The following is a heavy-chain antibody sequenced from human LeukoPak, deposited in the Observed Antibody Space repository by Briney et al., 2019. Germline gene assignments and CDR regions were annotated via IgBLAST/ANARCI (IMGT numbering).Heavy chain of an antibody. CDR1: GYSFTSYW. CDR3: ARTIGYCSGGSCSLWAFDI. CDR2: IYPGDSDT. V-gene: IGHV5-51*01. J-gene: IGHJ3*02. Sequence: GESLKISCKGSGYSFTSYWIGWVRQMPGKGLEWMGIIYPGDSDTRYSPSFQGQVTISADKSISTAYLQWSSLKASDTAMYYCARTIGYCSGGSCSLWAFDIWGQGTMVTVSS. D-gene: IGHD2-15*01.